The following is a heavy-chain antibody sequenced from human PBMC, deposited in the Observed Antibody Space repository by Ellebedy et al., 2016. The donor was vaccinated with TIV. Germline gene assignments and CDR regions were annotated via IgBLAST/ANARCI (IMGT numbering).Heavy chain of an antibody. Sequence: SLKISXAASGFTFDDYAMHWVRQAPGKGLEWVSGISWNSGSIGYADSVKGRFTISRDNAKNSLYLQMNSLRAEDTALYYCARSEGYCSGGSCYSFRGDFDYWGQGTLVTVSS. J-gene: IGHJ4*02. D-gene: IGHD2-15*01. CDR3: ARSEGYCSGGSCYSFRGDFDY. V-gene: IGHV3-9*01. CDR1: GFTFDDYA. CDR2: ISWNSGSI.